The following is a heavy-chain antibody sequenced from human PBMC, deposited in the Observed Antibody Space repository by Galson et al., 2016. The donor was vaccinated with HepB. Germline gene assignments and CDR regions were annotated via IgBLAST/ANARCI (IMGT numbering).Heavy chain of an antibody. CDR3: ARDQGYCSGITCLIYDY. Sequence: SLRLSCAASGFTFSDYYISWIRQAPGKGLEWISYISGSSSYINYADSVKGRFTISRDNAKNSLHLQMNSLRAEDTAVYHCARDQGYCSGITCLIYDYWGQGTLVTV. CDR1: GFTFSDYY. V-gene: IGHV3-11*06. D-gene: IGHD2-2*01. CDR2: ISGSSSYI. J-gene: IGHJ4*02.